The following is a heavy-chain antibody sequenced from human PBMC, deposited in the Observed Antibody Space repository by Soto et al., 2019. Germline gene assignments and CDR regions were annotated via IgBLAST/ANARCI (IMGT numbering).Heavy chain of an antibody. CDR3: ARAFPRYFDWLGALAFDI. Sequence: QVQLQESGPGLVKPSETLSLTCTVSGGSISSYYWSWIRQPPGKGLEWMGYIYYSGSTNYNPSLKSRVTISVDTSKNQFSLKLSSVTAADTAVYYCARAFPRYFDWLGALAFDIWGQGTMVTVSS. D-gene: IGHD3-9*01. CDR1: GGSISSYY. CDR2: IYYSGST. J-gene: IGHJ3*02. V-gene: IGHV4-59*01.